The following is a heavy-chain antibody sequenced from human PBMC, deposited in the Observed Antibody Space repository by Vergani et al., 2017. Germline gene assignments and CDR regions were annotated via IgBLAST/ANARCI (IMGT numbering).Heavy chain of an antibody. Sequence: VQLVESGGGLVKPGGSLRLSCAASGFTFSSYAMSWVRQAPGKGLEWVSAISGSGGSTYYADSVKGRFTISRDNAKNSLYLQMNSLRAEDTAVYYCASYYGYYYYMDVWGKGTTVTVSS. J-gene: IGHJ6*03. V-gene: IGHV3-23*04. CDR1: GFTFSSYA. CDR2: ISGSGGST. D-gene: IGHD3-3*01. CDR3: ASYYGYYYYMDV.